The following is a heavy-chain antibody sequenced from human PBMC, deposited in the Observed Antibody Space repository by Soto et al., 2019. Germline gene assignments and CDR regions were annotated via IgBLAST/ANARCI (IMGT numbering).Heavy chain of an antibody. D-gene: IGHD2-2*01. CDR2: IIPIFGTA. V-gene: IGHV1-69*13. CDR1: GGTFSSYA. Sequence: SVKVSCKASGGTFSSYAISWVRQAPGQGLEWMGGIIPIFGTANYAQKFQGRVTITADEATSTAYMELSSLRSEDTAVYYCARDGVGDCSSTSCSLAAFDIWGQGTMVTVSS. J-gene: IGHJ3*02. CDR3: ARDGVGDCSSTSCSLAAFDI.